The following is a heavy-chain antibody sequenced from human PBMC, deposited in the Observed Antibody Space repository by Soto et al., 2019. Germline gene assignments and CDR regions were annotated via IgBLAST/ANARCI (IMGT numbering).Heavy chain of an antibody. CDR2: ASYDGNHD. CDR1: GFTFNKFG. V-gene: IGHV3-30*18. CDR3: VKERADFVTVPHATSGMDV. Sequence: VGSLRLSCTASGFTFNKFGMHWVRQTPGKGLEWVAAASYDGNHDFYADSVRGRLIISRDNSKNTLYLQLNTLKPDDTAVYYCVKERADFVTVPHATSGMDVWGPGTTVTVSS. J-gene: IGHJ6*02. D-gene: IGHD3-3*01.